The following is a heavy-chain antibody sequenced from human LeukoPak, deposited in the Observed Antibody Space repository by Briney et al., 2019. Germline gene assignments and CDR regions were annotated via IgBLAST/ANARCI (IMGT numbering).Heavy chain of an antibody. CDR3: VRVGSVSGSDYLDY. D-gene: IGHD6-19*01. Sequence: GGSLRLSCAVSGFTFSDHFLDWVRQAPGKGLEWVGRSRNKAKSYTTEYAASVKGRFSISRDDSKNSLYLQMNSLETEDTAVYYCVRVGSVSGSDYLDYWGQGTLVTVSS. CDR1: GFTFSDHF. J-gene: IGHJ4*02. CDR2: SRNKAKSYTT. V-gene: IGHV3-72*01.